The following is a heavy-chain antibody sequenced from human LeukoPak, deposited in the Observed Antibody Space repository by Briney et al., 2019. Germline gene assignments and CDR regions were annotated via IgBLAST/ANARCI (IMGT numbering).Heavy chain of an antibody. CDR1: GGTFSSYA. J-gene: IGHJ4*02. V-gene: IGHV1-69*13. CDR2: IIPIFGTA. Sequence: ASVKVSRKASGGTFSSYAISWVRQAPGQGLEWMGGIIPIFGTANYAQKFQGRVTITADESTSTAYMELSGLRSEDTDVYYCATAIQLLNWGQGTLVTVSS. CDR3: ATAIQLLN. D-gene: IGHD5-18*01.